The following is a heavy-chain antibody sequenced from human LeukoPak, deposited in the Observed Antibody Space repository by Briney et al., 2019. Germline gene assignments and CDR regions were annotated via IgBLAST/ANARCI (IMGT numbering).Heavy chain of an antibody. J-gene: IGHJ5*02. CDR2: PVSRGTT. CDR1: GITFTSDA. D-gene: IGHD6-19*01. CDR3: AKCSTSAYTTGWCNWIDP. V-gene: IGHV3-23*01. Sequence: GSLRLSCVASGITFTSDAMNWVRPAPGKGMEWVSSPVSRGTTQYADSVKGRFTVSRDTSKNTLYLQMNSLRADDTAVYYCAKCSTSAYTTGWCNWIDPWGQGTLVTVSS.